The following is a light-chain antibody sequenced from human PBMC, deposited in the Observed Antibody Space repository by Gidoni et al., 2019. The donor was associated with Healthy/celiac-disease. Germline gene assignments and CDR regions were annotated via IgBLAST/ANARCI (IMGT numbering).Light chain of an antibody. J-gene: IGLJ2*01. Sequence: QSVLTQPHSVSGAPGQRVTISCTGSRSNIGAGYDVHWYQQLPGTDPKLLIYGNSKRPSGVPDRFSGSKSGTSASLAITGLQAEDEADYYCQSYDSSLSGVVFGGGTKLTVL. CDR3: QSYDSSLSGVV. CDR1: RSNIGAGYD. CDR2: GNS. V-gene: IGLV1-40*01.